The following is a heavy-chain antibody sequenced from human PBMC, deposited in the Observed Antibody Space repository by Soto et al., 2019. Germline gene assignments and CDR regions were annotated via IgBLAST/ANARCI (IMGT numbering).Heavy chain of an antibody. CDR3: ARDRSYSNYYYYYYAMDV. D-gene: IGHD4-4*01. Sequence: LRLSCAASGFTFNNYAMNWVRQAPGKGLEWVSAISGVDGYSSYTDSVKGRFTISRDDSDNTLYLQMNSLRVEDTAVYFCARDRSYSNYYYYYYAMDVWGQGTTVTVSS. J-gene: IGHJ6*02. CDR1: GFTFNNYA. V-gene: IGHV3-23*01. CDR2: ISGVDGYS.